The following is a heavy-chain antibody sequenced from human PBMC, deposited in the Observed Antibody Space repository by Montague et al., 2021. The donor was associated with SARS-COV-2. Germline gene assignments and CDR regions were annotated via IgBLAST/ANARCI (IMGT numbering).Heavy chain of an antibody. Sequence: ETLSLTCTVSGGSISSGGYYWSWIRQHPGKGLEWIGSIYYSGSTYYNPSLKSRVTISVDTSKNQFSLKLSSVTAADTAVYYCARLKAPYCSSTSCYSASWFDPWGQGTLVTVSS. CDR3: ARLKAPYCSSTSCYSASWFDP. CDR2: IYYSGST. CDR1: GGSISSGGYY. V-gene: IGHV4-39*01. D-gene: IGHD2-2*01. J-gene: IGHJ5*02.